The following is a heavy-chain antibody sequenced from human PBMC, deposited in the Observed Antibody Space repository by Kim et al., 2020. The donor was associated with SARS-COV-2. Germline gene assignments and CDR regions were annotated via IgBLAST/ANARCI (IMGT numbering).Heavy chain of an antibody. D-gene: IGHD1-26*01. J-gene: IGHJ4*02. Sequence: STSYAESVKGGFTISRENAKNTLYLQMNSLRAEDTAVYYCARGASGKVDYWGQGTLVTVSS. CDR2: ST. CDR3: ARGASGKVDY. V-gene: IGHV3-74*01.